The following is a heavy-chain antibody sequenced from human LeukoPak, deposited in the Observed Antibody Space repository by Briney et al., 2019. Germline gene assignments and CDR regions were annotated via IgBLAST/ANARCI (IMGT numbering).Heavy chain of an antibody. CDR2: IYYSGST. D-gene: IGHD6-19*01. Sequence: PSETLSLTCTVSGGSISSYYWSWIRQPPGKGLEWIGYIYYSGSTNYNPSLKSRVTISVDTSKNQFSLKLSSVTAADTAVYYCARGGSSGWYYGYWGQGTLVTVSS. V-gene: IGHV4-59*01. CDR3: ARGGSSGWYYGY. J-gene: IGHJ4*02. CDR1: GGSISSYY.